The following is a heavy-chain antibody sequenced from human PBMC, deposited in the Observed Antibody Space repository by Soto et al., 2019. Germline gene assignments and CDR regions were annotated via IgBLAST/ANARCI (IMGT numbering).Heavy chain of an antibody. V-gene: IGHV5-51*01. CDR1: GYSFTIYW. D-gene: IGHD2-15*01. J-gene: IGHJ5*02. CDR3: XRLGGYCSGGSCYSWFDP. Sequence: PGESMKISCTGSGYSFTIYWIGWVRQMPGKGLEWMGIIYPGDSDTRYSPSFQGQVTISADKSISTAYLQWNSLKASDTAMYYCXRLGGYCSGGSCYSWFDPWGQGTLVTV. CDR2: IYPGDSDT.